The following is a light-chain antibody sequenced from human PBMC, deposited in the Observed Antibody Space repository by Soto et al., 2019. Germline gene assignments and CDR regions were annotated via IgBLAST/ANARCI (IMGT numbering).Light chain of an antibody. CDR1: SSDVGGYNY. V-gene: IGLV2-14*01. CDR2: EVS. Sequence: QSALTQPASVSGSPGQSITISCTGTSSDVGGYNYVSWYQLHPGKAPKLMIYEVSNRPSGISNRFSASKSGNTASLTISGHQAEDEADYYCFSYTSSTAYVFGTGTKLTVL. J-gene: IGLJ1*01. CDR3: FSYTSSTAYV.